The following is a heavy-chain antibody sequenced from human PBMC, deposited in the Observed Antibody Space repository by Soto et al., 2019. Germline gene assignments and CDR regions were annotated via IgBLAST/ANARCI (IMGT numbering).Heavy chain of an antibody. V-gene: IGHV4-30-4*01. D-gene: IGHD3-10*01. CDR1: GGSISSGDYY. CDR3: ARGRIMVRGNYYYGMDV. J-gene: IGHJ6*02. Sequence: KPSETLSLTCTVSGGSISSGDYYWSWIRQPPGKGLEWIGYIYYSGSTYYNPSLKSRVTISVDTSKNQFSLKLSSVTAADTAVYYCARGRIMVRGNYYYGMDVWGQGTTVTVSS. CDR2: IYYSGST.